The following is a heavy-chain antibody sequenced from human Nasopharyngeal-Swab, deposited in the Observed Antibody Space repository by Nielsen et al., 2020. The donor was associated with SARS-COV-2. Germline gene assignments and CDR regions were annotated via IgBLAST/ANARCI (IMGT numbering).Heavy chain of an antibody. V-gene: IGHV1-24*01. CDR1: GYTLTELS. CDR3: ATGPAVGATPWFDP. J-gene: IGHJ5*02. CDR2: FDPEDGET. D-gene: IGHD1-26*01. Sequence: ASLKVSCKVSGYTLTELSMHWVRQAPGKGLEWMGGFDPEDGETIYAQKFQGRVTMTEDTSTDTAYMELSSLRSEDTAVYYCATGPAVGATPWFDPWGQGTPVTVSS.